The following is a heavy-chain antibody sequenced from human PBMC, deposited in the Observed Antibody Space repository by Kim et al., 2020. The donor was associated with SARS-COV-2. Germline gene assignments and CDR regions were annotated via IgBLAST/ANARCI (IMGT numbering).Heavy chain of an antibody. J-gene: IGHJ1*01. CDR1: GLTFSNAW. D-gene: IGHD3-22*01. V-gene: IGHV3-15*01. CDR2: IKSKTDGGTT. Sequence: GGSLRLSCAASGLTFSNAWMSWVRQAPGKGLEWVGRIKSKTDGGTTDYAAPVKGRFTISRDDSKNTLYLQMNSLKTEDTAVYYFTTEPHLYYDNSGYYSFFNHWGQGILVTVAS. CDR3: TTEPHLYYDNSGYYSFFNH.